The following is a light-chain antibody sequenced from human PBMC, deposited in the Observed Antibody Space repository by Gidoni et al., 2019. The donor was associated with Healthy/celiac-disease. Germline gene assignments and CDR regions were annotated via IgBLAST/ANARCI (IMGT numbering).Light chain of an antibody. Sequence: TLSLSPGERATLSCRASQSVSSYLAWYQQKPGQAPRLLIYDASNRATGIPARFSGSGSGTDFTLTISSLEPEDFAVDYCQQRSNWPPMYSFGQXTKLEIK. CDR1: QSVSSY. J-gene: IGKJ2*03. V-gene: IGKV3-11*01. CDR2: DAS. CDR3: QQRSNWPPMYS.